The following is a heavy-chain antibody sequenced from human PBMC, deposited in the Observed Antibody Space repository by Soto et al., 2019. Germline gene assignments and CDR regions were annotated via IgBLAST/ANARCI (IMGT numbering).Heavy chain of an antibody. V-gene: IGHV1-18*01. CDR2: ISPYNGNQ. CDR3: ARDLDGSGSYYTDY. D-gene: IGHD3-10*01. CDR1: GYTFNIYG. J-gene: IGHJ4*02. Sequence: ASVKVSCKAPGYTFNIYGINWVRQAPGQGLEWMGWISPYNGNQKYAQNLQGRVTMTTDTSTSTAYMELRSLRSDDTAMYYCARDLDGSGSYYTDYWGQGTLVTVSS.